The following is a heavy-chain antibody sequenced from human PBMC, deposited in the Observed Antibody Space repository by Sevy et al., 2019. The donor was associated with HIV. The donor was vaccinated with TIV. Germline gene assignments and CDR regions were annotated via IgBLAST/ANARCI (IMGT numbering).Heavy chain of an antibody. D-gene: IGHD3-22*01. J-gene: IGHJ4*02. Sequence: GGSLRLSCAVSGFTFTSYAMNWVRQAPGKGLEWVSGVSGSGGSTYDADSVKGRFSIYRDNSRNTLDLQINRLRAEDTAVYDCVKDVAYDNTYLDYWGQGTLVTVSS. CDR3: VKDVAYDNTYLDY. CDR2: VSGSGGST. V-gene: IGHV3-23*01. CDR1: GFTFTSYA.